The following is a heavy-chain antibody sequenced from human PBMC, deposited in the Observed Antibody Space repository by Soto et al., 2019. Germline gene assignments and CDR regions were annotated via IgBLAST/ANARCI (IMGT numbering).Heavy chain of an antibody. J-gene: IGHJ4*02. CDR2: IYYSGST. CDR3: ARVAWELPYNPPDY. D-gene: IGHD1-26*01. Sequence: SETLSLTCTVSGGSISSYYWSWIRQPPGKGLEWIGYIYYSGSTNYNPSLKSRVTISVDTSKNQFSLKLSSVTAADTAVYYCARVAWELPYNPPDYWGQGTLVTVSS. V-gene: IGHV4-59*01. CDR1: GGSISSYY.